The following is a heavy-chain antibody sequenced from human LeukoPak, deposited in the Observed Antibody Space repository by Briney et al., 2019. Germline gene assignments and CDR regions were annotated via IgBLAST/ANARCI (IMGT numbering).Heavy chain of an antibody. CDR2: IYYSGST. V-gene: IGHV4-59*08. D-gene: IGHD5-18*01. CDR1: GGSISSYY. CDR3: ARHGTGGYSYGVVFYYMDV. Sequence: PSETLSLTCTVSGGSISSYYWGWIRQPPGKGLEWIGYIYYSGSTNYNPSLKSRVTISVDTSKNQFSLKLSSVTAADTAVYYCARHGTGGYSYGVVFYYMDVWGKGTTVTVSS. J-gene: IGHJ6*03.